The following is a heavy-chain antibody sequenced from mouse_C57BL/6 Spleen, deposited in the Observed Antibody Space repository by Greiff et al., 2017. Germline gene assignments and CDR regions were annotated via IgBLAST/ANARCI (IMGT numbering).Heavy chain of an antibody. V-gene: IGHV1-50*01. Sequence: QVQLQQSGAELVKPGASVKLSCKASGYTFTSYWMQWVKQRPGQGLEWIGEIDPSDSYTNYNQKFKGKATLTVDTSSSTAYMQLSSLTSEDSAVYYCARRTVYYYGSSYDYAMDYWGQGTSVTVSS. CDR1: GYTFTSYW. D-gene: IGHD1-1*01. CDR2: IDPSDSYT. J-gene: IGHJ4*01. CDR3: ARRTVYYYGSSYDYAMDY.